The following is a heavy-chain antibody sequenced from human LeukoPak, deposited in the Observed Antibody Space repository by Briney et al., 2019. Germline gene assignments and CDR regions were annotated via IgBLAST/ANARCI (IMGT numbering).Heavy chain of an antibody. Sequence: GGSLRLSCAASGFIFSSYWMSWVRQAPGKGLEWVSYISSSGDTIYYADSVKGRFTISRDNAKNSAHLQMNSLRVEDTAVYYCARVVHYGSGPAVGWGQGTLVTVSS. D-gene: IGHD3-10*01. V-gene: IGHV3-48*04. CDR3: ARVVHYGSGPAVG. CDR2: ISSSGDTI. J-gene: IGHJ4*02. CDR1: GFIFSSYW.